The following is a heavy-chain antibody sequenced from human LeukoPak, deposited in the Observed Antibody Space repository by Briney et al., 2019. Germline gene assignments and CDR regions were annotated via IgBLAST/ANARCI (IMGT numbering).Heavy chain of an antibody. V-gene: IGHV4-34*01. CDR2: IYYSGST. D-gene: IGHD3-22*01. J-gene: IGHJ4*02. CDR3: AAAYYYDSSGYYYDPSFDY. Sequence: SETLSLTCAVYGGSFSGYYWSWIRQPPGKGLEWIGSIYYSGSTYYNPSLKSRVTISVDTSKNQFSLKLSSVTAADTAVYYCAAAYYYDSSGYYYDPSFDYWGQGTLVTVSS. CDR1: GGSFSGYY.